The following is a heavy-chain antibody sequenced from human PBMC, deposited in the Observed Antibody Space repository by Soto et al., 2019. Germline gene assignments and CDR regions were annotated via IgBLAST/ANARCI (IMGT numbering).Heavy chain of an antibody. V-gene: IGHV5-51*01. CDR3: GTWRGSSWFDY. CDR2: IFSSDSSA. J-gene: IGHJ4*02. D-gene: IGHD2-2*01. CDR1: GFTFSSYS. Sequence: LGESLKISCNASGFTFSSYSLGWVGHMPGKGLQWMGNIFSSDSSAKYSPSFVGQVTISVDRSINTAYLQWSSLKASDTAIYYCGTWRGSSWFDYWGPGTLVTVSS.